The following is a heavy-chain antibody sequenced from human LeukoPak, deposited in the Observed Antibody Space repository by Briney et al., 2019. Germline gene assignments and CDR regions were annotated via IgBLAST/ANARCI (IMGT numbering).Heavy chain of an antibody. CDR2: IKSDGSST. Sequence: PGGSLRLSCVASGISFSGYWMHWVRQGPGEGLEWASRIKSDGSSTTYEDSVKGRFTISRDNAKNTLYLQMDSLRVEDTGLYYCARSDWLDPWGQGTLVTVSS. CDR1: GISFSGYW. J-gene: IGHJ5*02. V-gene: IGHV3-74*01. CDR3: ARSDWLDP.